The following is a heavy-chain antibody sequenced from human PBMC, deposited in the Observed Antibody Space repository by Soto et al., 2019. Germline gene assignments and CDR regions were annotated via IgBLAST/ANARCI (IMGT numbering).Heavy chain of an antibody. CDR3: ARQGGGRVAMPGSTGMEG. Sequence: GESLKISFKGSGSSFTSYWITWVRQMPVKGLEWMGRIAPSDSYTTYSPSFQGNVTISVDKSIKTAYLRWSSLDASGSATWYCARQGGGRVAMPGSTGMEGLGQGTRFTFSS. J-gene: IGHJ6*02. V-gene: IGHV5-10-1*01. D-gene: IGHD3-10*01. CDR2: IAPSDSYT. CDR1: GSSFTSYW.